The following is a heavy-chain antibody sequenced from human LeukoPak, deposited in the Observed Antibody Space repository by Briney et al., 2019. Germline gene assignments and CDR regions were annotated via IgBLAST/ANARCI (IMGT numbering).Heavy chain of an antibody. CDR3: ATLVSYYMDV. CDR1: GYTFNELS. CDR2: FDPEKGKT. Sequence: ASVKVSCKVSGYTFNELSMHWVRQAPGKGLKWMGGFDPEKGKTIYAQKFQGRVTMTEDTSTDTAYMELSSLTSEDTAVYYCATLVSYYMDVWGKGTTVTVYS. J-gene: IGHJ6*03. V-gene: IGHV1-24*01.